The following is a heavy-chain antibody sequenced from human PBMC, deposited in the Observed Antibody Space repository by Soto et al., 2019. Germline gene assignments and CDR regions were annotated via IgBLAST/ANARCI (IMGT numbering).Heavy chain of an antibody. CDR3: AKEPVGPDWYFDL. V-gene: IGHV3-23*01. CDR2: ISGSGIST. Sequence: GSLGLSCAASRITFRSFAMKWVRQAPGKGLEWVSGISGSGISTHYADSVKGRFTVSRDNSKNTLYLQMNSLRAEDTAVYNCAKEPVGPDWYFDLWGRGTLVTVSS. J-gene: IGHJ2*01. CDR1: RITFRSFA.